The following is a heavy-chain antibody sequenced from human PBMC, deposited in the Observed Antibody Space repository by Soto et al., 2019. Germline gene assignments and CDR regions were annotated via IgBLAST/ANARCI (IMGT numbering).Heavy chain of an antibody. Sequence: GGSLRLSCAASGFTFSSYGMHWVRQAPGKGLEWVAVIWYDGSNKYYADSVKGRFTISRDNSKNTLYPQMNSLRAEDTAVYYCARDLASYYDSSGSLDYWGQGTLVTVSS. CDR2: IWYDGSNK. V-gene: IGHV3-33*01. CDR3: ARDLASYYDSSGSLDY. J-gene: IGHJ4*02. D-gene: IGHD3-22*01. CDR1: GFTFSSYG.